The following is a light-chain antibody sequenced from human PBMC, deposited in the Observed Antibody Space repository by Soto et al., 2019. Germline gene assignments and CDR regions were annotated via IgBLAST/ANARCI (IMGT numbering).Light chain of an antibody. J-gene: IGLJ2*01. CDR2: GNN. Sequence: QSVLTQPPSVSGAPGQRVTISCTGSTSNIGAGFDVHWYQQLPGTAPKLLIYGNNNRPSGVPDRFSGSKSGTAASLAITGLQAEDEAGYYCQSYYSSLSGAIFGGGTQLTVL. CDR3: QSYYSSLSGAI. V-gene: IGLV1-40*01. CDR1: TSNIGAGFD.